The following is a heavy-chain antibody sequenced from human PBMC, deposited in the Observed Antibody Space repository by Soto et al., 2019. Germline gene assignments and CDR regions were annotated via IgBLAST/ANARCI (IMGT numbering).Heavy chain of an antibody. V-gene: IGHV4-39*01. Sequence: TETLSLTCTVSGGSISTTSYYWGWIRQPPGKGLEWIGNIYYSGTTYYNPSLKSRVTISVDTSKNQFSLKLSSVTAADTAVYYCARYLGLRSWFDPWGQGTLVTVSS. CDR3: ARYLGLRSWFDP. J-gene: IGHJ5*02. CDR2: IYYSGTT. D-gene: IGHD4-17*01. CDR1: GGSISTTSYY.